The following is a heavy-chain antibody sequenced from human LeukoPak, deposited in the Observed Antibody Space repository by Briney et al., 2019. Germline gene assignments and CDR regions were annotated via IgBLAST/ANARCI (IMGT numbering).Heavy chain of an antibody. CDR1: GFTVSSNY. Sequence: PGGSLRLSCAASGFTVSSNYMSWVRQAPGKGLEWVSVLYSGGSTYYADSVKGRFTISRDNSKNTLYLQMNSLRAEDTAVYYCAREGLTGTIDYWVQGTLVTVSS. CDR3: AREGLTGTIDY. J-gene: IGHJ4*02. CDR2: LYSGGST. V-gene: IGHV3-53*01. D-gene: IGHD1/OR15-1a*01.